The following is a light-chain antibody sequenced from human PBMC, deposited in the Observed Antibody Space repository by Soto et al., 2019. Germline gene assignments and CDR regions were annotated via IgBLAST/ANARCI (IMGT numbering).Light chain of an antibody. CDR3: QQYVSLWT. V-gene: IGKV1-5*03. Sequence: DLQMTQSPSTLSASVGDRVTITCRASQSISDWVAWYQQKPGKAPTLLIYKASTLESGVPPRFSGSGSGTEFTLTINSLQPDDFATYYCQQYVSLWTFGQGTKVEIK. J-gene: IGKJ1*01. CDR2: KAS. CDR1: QSISDW.